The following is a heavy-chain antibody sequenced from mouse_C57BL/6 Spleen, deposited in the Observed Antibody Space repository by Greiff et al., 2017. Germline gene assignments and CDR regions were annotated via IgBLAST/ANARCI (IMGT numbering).Heavy chain of an antibody. CDR2: IYPGDGDT. V-gene: IGHV1-82*01. Sequence: QVQLKESGPELVKPGASVKISCKASGYAFSSSWMNWVKQRPGKGLEWIGRIYPGDGDTNYNGKFKGKATLTADKSSSTAYMQLSSLTSEDSAVYFCVDGYDDYWGQGTTLTVSS. J-gene: IGHJ2*01. D-gene: IGHD2-2*01. CDR3: VDGYDDY. CDR1: GYAFSSSW.